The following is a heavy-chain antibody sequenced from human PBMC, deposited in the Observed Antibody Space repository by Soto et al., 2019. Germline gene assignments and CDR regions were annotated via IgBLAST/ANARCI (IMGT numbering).Heavy chain of an antibody. CDR3: ARGIAAPD. CDR1: GASISSYY. D-gene: IGHD6-13*01. J-gene: IGHJ4*02. Sequence: QVQLQESGPGLVKPSETLSLTCSVSGASISSYYWSWIRQPPGKGLEWIGYIHYSGSTRYNPSLKSRLTRSIDTSKNPFSLKLSSVTAADTAVYYCARGIAAPDWGQGTLVTVSS. V-gene: IGHV4-59*01. CDR2: IHYSGST.